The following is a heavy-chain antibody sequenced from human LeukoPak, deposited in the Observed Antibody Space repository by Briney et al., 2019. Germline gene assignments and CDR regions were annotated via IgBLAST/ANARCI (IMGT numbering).Heavy chain of an antibody. CDR1: GGSVSNYY. V-gene: IGHV4-59*08. J-gene: IGHJ4*02. CDR2: IYYSGST. D-gene: IGHD2/OR15-2a*01. Sequence: ETLSLTCTVPGGSVSNYYWSWIRQPPGKGLEWIGYIYYSGSTNYNPSLKSRVTMSVDTSKNQFSLNLSSVTAADTAVYYCARNSRAFAYWGQGTLVTVSS. CDR3: ARNSRAFAY.